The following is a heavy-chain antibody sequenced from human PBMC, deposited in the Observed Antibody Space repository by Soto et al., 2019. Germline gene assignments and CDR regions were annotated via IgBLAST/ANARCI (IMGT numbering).Heavy chain of an antibody. D-gene: IGHD2-15*01. CDR3: ARNVTRIADSYYGMDV. J-gene: IGHJ6*02. V-gene: IGHV1-18*04. CDR2: ISGYNDNT. Sequence: QVQLVQSGAEVKKPGASVKVSCKASGYTFTSYGINWVRQAPGQGFEWMGWISGYNDNTNYAQRLQGRVTMTTDTATSTAYMELRSLRSDDTAVYYCARNVTRIADSYYGMDVWGQGTTVTVSS. CDR1: GYTFTSYG.